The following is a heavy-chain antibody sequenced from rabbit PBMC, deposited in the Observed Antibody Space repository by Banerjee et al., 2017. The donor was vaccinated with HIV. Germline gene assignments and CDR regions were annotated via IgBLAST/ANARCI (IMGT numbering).Heavy chain of an antibody. CDR3: AHATTSGFNL. Sequence: QSLEESGGDLVKPGASLTLTCTASGFFFSDNYWICWVRQAPGKGLEWIACIDTGTGDTYYASWAKGRFTISKTSSTTVTLQMTSLTVADTATYFCAHATTSGFNLWGPGTLVTVS. V-gene: IGHV1S40*01. D-gene: IGHD1-1*01. J-gene: IGHJ4*01. CDR2: IDTGTGDT. CDR1: GFFFSDNYW.